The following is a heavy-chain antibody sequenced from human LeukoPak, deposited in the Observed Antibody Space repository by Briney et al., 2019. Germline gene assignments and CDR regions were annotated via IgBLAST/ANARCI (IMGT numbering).Heavy chain of an antibody. CDR2: ISGSGGST. J-gene: IGHJ3*02. V-gene: IGHV3-23*01. CDR1: GFTFSSYA. Sequence: PGGSLRLSCAASGFTFSSYAMSWVRQAPGKGLEWVSAISGSGGSTYYADSVKGRLTISRDNSKNTLYLQMNSLRAEDTAVYYCASGSGSYYDAFDIWGQGTMVTVSS. D-gene: IGHD1-26*01. CDR3: ASGSGSYYDAFDI.